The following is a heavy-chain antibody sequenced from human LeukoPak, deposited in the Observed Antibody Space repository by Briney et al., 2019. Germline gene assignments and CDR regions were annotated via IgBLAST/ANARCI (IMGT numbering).Heavy chain of an antibody. Sequence: PGGSLRLSCAASGFTFSSYEMNWVRQAPGKGLEWVSYISSSGSTIYYADSVKGRFTISRDNAKNSLYLQMNSLRAEDTALYYCAKSGLWFGELADYFDYWGQGTLVTVSS. J-gene: IGHJ4*02. V-gene: IGHV3-48*03. CDR2: ISSSGSTI. CDR1: GFTFSSYE. D-gene: IGHD3-10*01. CDR3: AKSGLWFGELADYFDY.